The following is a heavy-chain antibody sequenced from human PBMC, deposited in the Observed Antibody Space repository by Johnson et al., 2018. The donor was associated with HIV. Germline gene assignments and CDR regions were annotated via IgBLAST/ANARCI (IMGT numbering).Heavy chain of an antibody. CDR2: ISYDGSNK. CDR1: GFTFSSYA. Sequence: QVQMVESGGGVVQPGRSLKLSCAASGFTFSSYAMHWVRQAPGKGLDWVAVISYDGSNKYYADSVKGRFTISRDNSKNTLYLQMNSLRVEDTAVYYCAKDFVAFWGRPADAFDIWGQGTMVTVSS. V-gene: IGHV3-30*04. D-gene: IGHD3-16*01. J-gene: IGHJ3*02. CDR3: AKDFVAFWGRPADAFDI.